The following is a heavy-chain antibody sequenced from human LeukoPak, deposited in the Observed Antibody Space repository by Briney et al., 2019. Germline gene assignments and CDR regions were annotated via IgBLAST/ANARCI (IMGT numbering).Heavy chain of an antibody. J-gene: IGHJ4*02. Sequence: PGGSLRLSCAASGFTFSNYWMSWVRQSPGRGLEWVANIYQHGSTEYYVDSVGGRFTVSRHNAKNSVYLQIDSLRAEDTAVYYCARADNYGSILDYWGRGTLVTVSS. D-gene: IGHD3-10*01. V-gene: IGHV3-7*04. CDR3: ARADNYGSILDY. CDR1: GFTFSNYW. CDR2: IYQHGSTE.